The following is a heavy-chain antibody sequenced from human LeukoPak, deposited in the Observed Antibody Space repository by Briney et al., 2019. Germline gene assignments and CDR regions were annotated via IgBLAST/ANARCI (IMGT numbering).Heavy chain of an antibody. CDR2: INHGGST. CDR1: GGSFSGYF. D-gene: IGHD3-22*01. CDR3: ARGPPLTYDGSGYYFLDY. V-gene: IGHV4-34*01. Sequence: PSETLSLTCAVYGGSFSGYFWTWIRQPPGKGLEWIGEINHGGSTNYNPSLKSRVTISVDTSKNHFSLKLSSLTAADTAVYYCARGPPLTYDGSGYYFLDYWGQGTLVTVSS. J-gene: IGHJ4*02.